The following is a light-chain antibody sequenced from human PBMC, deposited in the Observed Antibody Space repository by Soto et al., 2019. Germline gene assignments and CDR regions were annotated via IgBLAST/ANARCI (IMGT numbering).Light chain of an antibody. CDR3: QSYTSSRTLV. CDR2: EVS. Sequence: QSVLTQPASVSGSPGQSITISCTGSSSDVGGYKFVSWYQHHPGKAPKLLVYEVSNRPSGVSNRFSGSKSGDTASLTISGLQAEDEADYYCQSYTSSRTLVFGGGTKLTVL. J-gene: IGLJ2*01. V-gene: IGLV2-14*01. CDR1: SSDVGGYKF.